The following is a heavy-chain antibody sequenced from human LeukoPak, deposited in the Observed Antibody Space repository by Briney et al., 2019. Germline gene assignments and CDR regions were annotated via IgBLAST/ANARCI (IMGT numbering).Heavy chain of an antibody. CDR2: IYTSGST. J-gene: IGHJ4*02. CDR1: GGSISSYY. D-gene: IGHD2-15*01. V-gene: IGHV4-4*07. CDR3: ARQGPNCSGGSCYSRLFSTFDY. Sequence: PSETLSLTCTVSGGSISSYYWSWIRQPVGKGLEWIGRIYTSGSTNYNPSLKSRVTMSVDTSKNQFSLKLSSVTAADTAVYYCARQGPNCSGGSCYSRLFSTFDYWGQGTLVTVSS.